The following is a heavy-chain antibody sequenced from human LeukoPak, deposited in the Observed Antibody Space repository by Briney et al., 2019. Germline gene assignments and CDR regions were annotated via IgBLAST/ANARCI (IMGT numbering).Heavy chain of an antibody. J-gene: IGHJ5*02. CDR3: ARGFRGANGFDP. Sequence: GGSLRLSCAASGFTFSSYAMSWVRKAPGKGLEWVSAISGSGGSTYYAVSVKGRFTISRDNSKNTLYLQMNSLRAEDTAVYYCARGFRGANGFDPWGQGTLVTVSS. D-gene: IGHD3-10*01. V-gene: IGHV3-23*01. CDR2: ISGSGGST. CDR1: GFTFSSYA.